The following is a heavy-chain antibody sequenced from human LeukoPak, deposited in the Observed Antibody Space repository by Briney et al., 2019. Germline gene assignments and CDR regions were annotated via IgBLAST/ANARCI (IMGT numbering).Heavy chain of an antibody. CDR3: AKASGFTVTPGYFDY. CDR1: GFTFDDYA. V-gene: IGHV3-9*01. Sequence: PGGSLRLSCAASGFTFDDYAMHWVRQAPGKGLEWVSGISWNSGSIGYADSVKGRFTISRDNAKNSLYLQMNGLRAEDTALYYCAKASGFTVTPGYFDYWGQGTLVTVSS. CDR2: ISWNSGSI. D-gene: IGHD4-17*01. J-gene: IGHJ4*02.